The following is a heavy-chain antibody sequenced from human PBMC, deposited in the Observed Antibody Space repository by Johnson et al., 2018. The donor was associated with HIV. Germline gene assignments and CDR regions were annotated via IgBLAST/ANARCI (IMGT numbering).Heavy chain of an antibody. CDR3: ARYSIAICGVVISDAFDI. CDR2: IRYDGSNK. Sequence: QVQLVESGGGVVQPGRSLRLSCAASGFTFSNYGMHWVRQAPGKGLEWVAFIRYDGSNKYYADSVKGRFTISRDNSKNTMYLQVNSLRAEDTAVYYCARYSIAICGVVISDAFDIWGQGTMVTVSS. D-gene: IGHD3-3*01. CDR1: GFTFSNYG. J-gene: IGHJ3*02. V-gene: IGHV3-33*08.